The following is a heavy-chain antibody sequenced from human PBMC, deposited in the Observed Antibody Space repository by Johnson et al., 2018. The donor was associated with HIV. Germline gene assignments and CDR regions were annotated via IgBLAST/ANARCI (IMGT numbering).Heavy chain of an antibody. CDR1: GFTFSSYG. J-gene: IGHJ3*02. CDR2: IQYDGSNK. V-gene: IGHV3-30*02. CDR3: AKVRVVVAATDAFDI. D-gene: IGHD2-15*01. Sequence: VQLVESGGGVVQPGGSLKLSCAASGFTFSSYGMYWVRQAPGKGLEWVAFIQYDGSNKYYADSVKGRFTISRDNSKNTLYLQMNSLRAEDTAVYYCAKVRVVVAATDAFDIWGQGTMVTVSS.